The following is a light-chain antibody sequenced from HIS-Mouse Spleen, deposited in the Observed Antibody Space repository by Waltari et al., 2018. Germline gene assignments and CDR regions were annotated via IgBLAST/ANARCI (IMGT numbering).Light chain of an antibody. Sequence: EIVMTQSPATLSVSPGERATLSCRASQSVSSNLARYQKKPGQAPRRRIYGASTRATGIPARCSGSGSGTEFTLTISSMQSEDFAVYYCQQYNNWWTFGQGTKVEIK. CDR1: QSVSSN. J-gene: IGKJ1*01. CDR2: GAS. CDR3: QQYNNWWT. V-gene: IGKV3-15*01.